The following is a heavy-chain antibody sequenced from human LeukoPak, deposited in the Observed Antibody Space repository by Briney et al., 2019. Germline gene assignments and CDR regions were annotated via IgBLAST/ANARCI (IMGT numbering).Heavy chain of an antibody. D-gene: IGHD3-22*01. J-gene: IGHJ4*02. CDR2: IIPIFGTA. CDR3: ARERELYYYDSSGYKGYFDY. Sequence: GASVKVSCKASGGTFSSYAISWVRQAPGQGLEWMGGIIPIFGTANYAQKFQGRVTITADESTSTAYMELSSLRSEDTAVYYCARERELYYYDSSGYKGYFDYWGQGTLVTVSS. CDR1: GGTFSSYA. V-gene: IGHV1-69*13.